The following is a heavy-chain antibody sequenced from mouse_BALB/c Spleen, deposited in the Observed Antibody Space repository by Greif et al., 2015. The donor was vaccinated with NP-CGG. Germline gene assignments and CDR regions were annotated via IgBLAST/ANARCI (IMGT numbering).Heavy chain of an antibody. CDR3: ARSVTTVAFDY. V-gene: IGHV1-87*01. CDR1: GYTFTSYW. J-gene: IGHJ2*01. Sequence: VKLMESGAELARPGASVKLSCKASGYTFTSYWMQWVKQRPGQGLEWIGAIYPGDGDTRYTQKFKGKATLTADKSSSTAYMQLSSLASEDSAVYYCARSVTTVAFDYWGQGTTPTVSS. D-gene: IGHD1-1*01. CDR2: IYPGDGDT.